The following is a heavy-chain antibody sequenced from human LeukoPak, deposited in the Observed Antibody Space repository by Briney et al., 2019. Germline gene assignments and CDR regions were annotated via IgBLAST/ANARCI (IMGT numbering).Heavy chain of an antibody. CDR3: ARDLMGIAYRGAFYY. CDR2: ISNSGGST. V-gene: IGHV3-23*01. D-gene: IGHD6-13*01. CDR1: GFTFSSYA. Sequence: GGSLRLSCAASGFTFSSYAMSWVRQAPGKGLEWVSAISNSGGSTYYADSVKGRFTISRDNSKNTLYLQMNSLRAEDTAVYYCARDLMGIAYRGAFYYWGQGTLVTVSS. J-gene: IGHJ4*02.